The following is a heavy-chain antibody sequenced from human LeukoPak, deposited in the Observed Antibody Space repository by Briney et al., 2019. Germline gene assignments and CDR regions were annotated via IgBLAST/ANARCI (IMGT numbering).Heavy chain of an antibody. Sequence: AGGSLRLSCAASGFTFSSYGMHWVRQAPGKGLEWVAVISNDGSNKYYADSVKGRLTISRDNSKNTLYLQMNSLRDEDTAVYYCAKRYYDSSGYYYYYFDYWGQGTLVTVSS. D-gene: IGHD3-22*01. J-gene: IGHJ4*02. CDR1: GFTFSSYG. V-gene: IGHV3-30*18. CDR2: ISNDGSNK. CDR3: AKRYYDSSGYYYYYFDY.